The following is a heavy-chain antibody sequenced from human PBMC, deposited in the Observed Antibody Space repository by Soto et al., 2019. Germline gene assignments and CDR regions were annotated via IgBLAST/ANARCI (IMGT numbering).Heavy chain of an antibody. CDR3: AKGGETGDIPRGEDAFDI. CDR2: ISWNSGSI. D-gene: IGHD7-27*01. V-gene: IGHV3-9*01. CDR1: GFTFDDYA. Sequence: EVQLVESGGGLVQPGRSLRLSCAASGFTFDDYAMHWVRQAPGKGLEWVSGISWNSGSIGYADSVKGRFTISRDNAKNSLYLQRNSLRAEDTALYYCAKGGETGDIPRGEDAFDIWGQGTMVTVSS. J-gene: IGHJ3*02.